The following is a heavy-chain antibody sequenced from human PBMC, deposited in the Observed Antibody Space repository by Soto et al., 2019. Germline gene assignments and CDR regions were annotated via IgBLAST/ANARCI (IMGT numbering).Heavy chain of an antibody. CDR2: INHSGST. J-gene: IGHJ5*02. CDR1: GGSFSGYY. CDR3: ARGRWGYYYGSGSYPAGCFDP. Sequence: QVQLQQWGAGLLKPSETLSLTCAVYGGSFSGYYWSWIRQPPGKGLEWIGEINHSGSTNYNPSLKSRVTISVDTSKNQFSLKLSSVTAADTAVYYCARGRWGYYYGSGSYPAGCFDPWGQGTLVTVSS. D-gene: IGHD3-10*01. V-gene: IGHV4-34*01.